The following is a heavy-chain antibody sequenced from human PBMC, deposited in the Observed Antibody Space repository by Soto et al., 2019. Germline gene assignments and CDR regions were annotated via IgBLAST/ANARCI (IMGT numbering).Heavy chain of an antibody. Sequence: QVQLVQSGAEVKKPGASVKVSCKASGYTFTSYDINWVRQATGQGLEWMGWMNPNTGNTGYAQKFQGRVTMTRNTSISTAYMELSSLRSEDTAVYYCATPPYCSGGSCYSEGYYYYGMDVWGQGTTVTVSS. J-gene: IGHJ6*02. CDR3: ATPPYCSGGSCYSEGYYYYGMDV. CDR1: GYTFTSYD. V-gene: IGHV1-8*01. D-gene: IGHD2-15*01. CDR2: MNPNTGNT.